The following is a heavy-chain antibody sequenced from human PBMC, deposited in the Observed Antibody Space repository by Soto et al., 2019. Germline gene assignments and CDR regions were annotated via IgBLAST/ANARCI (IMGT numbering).Heavy chain of an antibody. J-gene: IGHJ6*02. Sequence: SETLSLTCTVSGGSISSGDYYWSWIRQPPGKGLEWIGYIYYSGSTYYNPSLKSRVTISVETPKNQFSLKLSSVTAADTAVYYCARSFGWGGSCYDWDYYFYGMDVWGQGTTVT. D-gene: IGHD2-15*01. V-gene: IGHV4-30-4*01. CDR1: GGSISSGDYY. CDR2: IYYSGST. CDR3: ARSFGWGGSCYDWDYYFYGMDV.